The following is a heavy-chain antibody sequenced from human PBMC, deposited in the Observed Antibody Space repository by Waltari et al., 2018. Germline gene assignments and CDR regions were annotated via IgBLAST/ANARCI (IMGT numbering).Heavy chain of an antibody. CDR3: ASGYCSSTSCYLDTAY. Sequence: QVQLVQSGAEVKKPGASVKVPCKPSGYTFTGYYMHWVPQAPGQGLEWMGWINPNSGGTNYAQKFQGRVTMTRDTSISTAYMELSRLRSDDTAVYYCASGYCSSTSCYLDTAYWGQGTLVTVSS. J-gene: IGHJ4*02. V-gene: IGHV1-2*02. CDR1: GYTFTGYY. D-gene: IGHD2-2*01. CDR2: INPNSGGT.